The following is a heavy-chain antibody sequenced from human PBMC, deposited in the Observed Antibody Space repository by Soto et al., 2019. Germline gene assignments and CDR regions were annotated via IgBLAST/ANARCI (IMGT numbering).Heavy chain of an antibody. D-gene: IGHD2-15*01. CDR3: ARRSGDLKLPSYCSGGSCYLPDY. CDR2: ISSSSTTI. J-gene: IGHJ4*02. CDR1: GFTFSTYS. V-gene: IGHV3-48*01. Sequence: EVQLVESGGGLVQPGGSLRLSCAASGFTFSTYSMNWVRQAPGKGLEWVSYISSSSTTIYYADSVKGRFTISRDNVKSSLYLQMNSLRAEDTAVYFCARRSGDLKLPSYCSGGSCYLPDYWGQGTLVTVS.